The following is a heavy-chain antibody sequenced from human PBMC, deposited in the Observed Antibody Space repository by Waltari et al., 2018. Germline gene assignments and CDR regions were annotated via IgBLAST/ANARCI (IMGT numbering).Heavy chain of an antibody. V-gene: IGHV3-43*01. J-gene: IGHJ6*02. Sequence: EVQLVESGGVVVQPGGSLRLSCAASGFTFDDYTMHWVRQAPGKGLEWVSLISWDGGSTYYADSVKGRFTISRDNSKNSLYLQMNSLRTEDTALYYCAKDFIAVASSSGGGMDVWGQGTTVTVSS. CDR1: GFTFDDYT. CDR3: AKDFIAVASSSGGGMDV. D-gene: IGHD6-19*01. CDR2: ISWDGGST.